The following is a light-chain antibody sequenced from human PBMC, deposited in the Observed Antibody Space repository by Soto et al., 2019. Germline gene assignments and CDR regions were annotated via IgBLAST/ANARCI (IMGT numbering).Light chain of an antibody. CDR2: DVS. CDR3: SSYTSSSTLSYV. J-gene: IGLJ1*01. Sequence: QSDLTQPASVSGSPGQSITISCTGTSSDVGGYNYVSWYQQHPGKAPKLMIYDVSNRPSGVSNRFSGSKSGNTASLTISGLQAEDEADYYCSSYTSSSTLSYVFGTGTKLTVL. V-gene: IGLV2-14*01. CDR1: SSDVGGYNY.